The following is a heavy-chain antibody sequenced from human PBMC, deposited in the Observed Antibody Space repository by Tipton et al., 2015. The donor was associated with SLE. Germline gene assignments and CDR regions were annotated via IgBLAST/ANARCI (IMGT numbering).Heavy chain of an antibody. CDR1: GFTFSNYG. D-gene: IGHD5/OR15-5a*01. Sequence: GSLRLSCAASGFTFSNYGMNWVRQAPGEGLEWVSSISSSSSYIHCADSVKGRFTISRDNAKDSLYLQMNSLRAEDTAVYYCAGVSRDAFEIWGQGTMVTVSS. J-gene: IGHJ3*02. V-gene: IGHV3-21*01. CDR2: ISSSSSYI. CDR3: AGVSRDAFEI.